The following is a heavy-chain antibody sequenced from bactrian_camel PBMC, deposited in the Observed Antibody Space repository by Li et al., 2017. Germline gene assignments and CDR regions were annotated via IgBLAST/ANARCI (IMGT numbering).Heavy chain of an antibody. J-gene: IGHJ4*01. CDR1: GATVNSAC. D-gene: IGHD1*01. CDR3: AAEGRPSLAVGTCTTIGPAAN. Sequence: VQLVESGGGSVQAGGSLRLSCAVSGATVNSACMAWFRQGSGQEREGVVGSSTSGSTYYADSVKGRFTISKDNALNILYLQMNSLKPEDTAVYYCAAEGRPSLAVGTCTTIGPAANWGQGTQVTVS. V-gene: IGHV3S55*01. CDR2: SSTSGST.